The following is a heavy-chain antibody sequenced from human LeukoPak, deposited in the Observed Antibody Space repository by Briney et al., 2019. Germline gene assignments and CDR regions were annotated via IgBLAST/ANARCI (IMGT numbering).Heavy chain of an antibody. CDR3: GRDRRGPGVFYTGEFDY. D-gene: IGHD3-10*01. CDR1: GFTVSSNY. CDR2: IYSGGST. Sequence: GGSLRLSCAASGFTVSSNYMSWVRQAPGKGLEWVSVIYSGGSTYYADSVKGRFTISRDNSKNTLYLQMNSLRAEDTAVYYCGRDRRGPGVFYTGEFDYWGQGTLVTVSS. J-gene: IGHJ4*02. V-gene: IGHV3-53*01.